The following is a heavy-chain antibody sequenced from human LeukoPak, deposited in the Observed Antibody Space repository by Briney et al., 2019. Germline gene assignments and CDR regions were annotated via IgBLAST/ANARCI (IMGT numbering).Heavy chain of an antibody. CDR2: INHSGST. Sequence: PSETLSLTCAVYGGSFSGYYWSWIRQPPGKGLEWIGEINHSGSTNYNPSLKSRVTISVDTSKNQFSLKLSSVTAADTAVYYCARVAVAGVSYYYYGMDVWGQGTTVTVSS. D-gene: IGHD6-19*01. CDR3: ARVAVAGVSYYYYGMDV. V-gene: IGHV4-34*01. J-gene: IGHJ6*02. CDR1: GGSFSGYY.